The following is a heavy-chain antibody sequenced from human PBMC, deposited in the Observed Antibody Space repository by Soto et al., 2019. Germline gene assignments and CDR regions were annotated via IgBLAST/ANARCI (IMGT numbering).Heavy chain of an antibody. CDR2: IHKDGVAT. CDR1: GFTFSDFW. Sequence: GGSLRLSCAASGFTFSDFWMHWVRQAPGKGLVWVSRIHKDGVATTYADSVKGRFTISRDNAKDTVFLQMNSLRAEDTAVYYCARGGHAGCFDYWGQG. J-gene: IGHJ4*02. CDR3: ARGGHAGCFDY. D-gene: IGHD3-10*01. V-gene: IGHV3-74*01.